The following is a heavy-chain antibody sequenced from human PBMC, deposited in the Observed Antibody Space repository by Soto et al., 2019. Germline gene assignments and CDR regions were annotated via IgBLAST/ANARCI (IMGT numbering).Heavy chain of an antibody. D-gene: IGHD3-16*02. Sequence: GGSLRLSCAASGFTFSSYAMSWVRQAPGKGLEWVSAISGSGGSTYYADSVKGRFTISRDNSKNTLYLQMNSLRAEDTAVYYCAKHGENDYIWGSYRYTHFDYWGQGTLVTVSS. CDR1: GFTFSSYA. CDR3: AKHGENDYIWGSYRYTHFDY. J-gene: IGHJ4*02. CDR2: ISGSGGST. V-gene: IGHV3-23*01.